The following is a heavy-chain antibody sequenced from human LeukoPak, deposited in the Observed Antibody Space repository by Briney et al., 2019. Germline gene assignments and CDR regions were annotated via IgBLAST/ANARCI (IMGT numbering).Heavy chain of an antibody. J-gene: IGHJ4*02. CDR3: ARRTTVVGPAPFDH. D-gene: IGHD4-23*01. CDR2: ISPGGDTI. V-gene: IGHV3-23*01. Sequence: GASLRLSCAASGFSFSSYAMSWVRQAPGTGLERVSAISPGGDTIYYLDSVKGRFTISRDNSKNTLYLQMNSLRAEDTAVYYCARRTTVVGPAPFDHWGQGTLVTVSS. CDR1: GFSFSSYA.